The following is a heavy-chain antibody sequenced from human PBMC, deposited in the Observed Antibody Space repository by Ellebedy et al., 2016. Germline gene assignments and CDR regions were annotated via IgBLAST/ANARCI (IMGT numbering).Heavy chain of an antibody. J-gene: IGHJ4*02. CDR2: MNPNSGNT. CDR3: AADYGDYIVED. Sequence: ASVKVSCKASGYTFTSYAMHWVRQAPGQRLEWMGWMNPNSGNTGYGQKFQGRVTITADRSTNTDYMELSSLRSEDTAMYYCAADYGDYIVEDWGQGTLVTVSS. D-gene: IGHD4-17*01. CDR1: GYTFTSYA. V-gene: IGHV1-3*01.